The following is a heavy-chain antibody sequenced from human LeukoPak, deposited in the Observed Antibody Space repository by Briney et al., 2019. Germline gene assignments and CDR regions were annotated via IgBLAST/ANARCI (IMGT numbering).Heavy chain of an antibody. Sequence: PGGSLRLSCAASGFTFSSYSMNWVRQAPGKGLAWVSSISSSSSYIYYADSVKGRFTISRDNAKNSLYLQMNSLRAEDTAVYYCARESKGAAAFDIWGQGTMVTVSS. D-gene: IGHD1-26*01. CDR2: ISSSSSYI. CDR1: GFTFSSYS. CDR3: ARESKGAAAFDI. V-gene: IGHV3-21*01. J-gene: IGHJ3*02.